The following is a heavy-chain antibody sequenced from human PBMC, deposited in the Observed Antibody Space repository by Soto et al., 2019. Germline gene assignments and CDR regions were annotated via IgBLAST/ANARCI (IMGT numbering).Heavy chain of an antibody. J-gene: IGHJ5*02. Sequence: PSETLSLTCTVSGGSISSGGYYWSWSRQHPGKGLEWIGYIYYSGSTYYNPSLKSRVTISVDTSKNQFSLKLSSVTAADAAVYYCARARKVVVPAAIRWFDPWGQGTLVTVSS. CDR2: IYYSGST. D-gene: IGHD2-2*02. CDR1: GGSISSGGYY. CDR3: ARARKVVVPAAIRWFDP. V-gene: IGHV4-31*03.